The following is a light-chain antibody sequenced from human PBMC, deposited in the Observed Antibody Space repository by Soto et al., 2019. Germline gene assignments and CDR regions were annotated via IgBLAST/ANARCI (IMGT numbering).Light chain of an antibody. CDR3: QQANSFPIT. CDR1: QGISSW. J-gene: IGKJ5*01. Sequence: QITQSTTSVSASGADRVTITCXASQGISSWLAWYQQKPGKAPKLLIYAASSLQSGVPSRFSGSGSGTDFTLTICSLQPEDFATYYCQQANSFPITFGQGTRLEI. CDR2: AAS. V-gene: IGKV1-12*01.